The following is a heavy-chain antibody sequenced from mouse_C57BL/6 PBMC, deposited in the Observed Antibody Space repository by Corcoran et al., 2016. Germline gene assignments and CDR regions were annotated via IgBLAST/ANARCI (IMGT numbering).Heavy chain of an antibody. D-gene: IGHD2-4*01. Sequence: QVQLQQSGPELVKPGASVKISCKASGYTFTDYYINWVKQMPGQGLEWIGWIFPGSGSTYYNEKFKGKATLTVDKSSSTAYMELRSLTSEDSAVYYCARGGYYDYAFDYWGQGTTLTVSS. V-gene: IGHV1-75*01. CDR2: IFPGSGST. CDR3: ARGGYYDYAFDY. CDR1: GYTFTDYY. J-gene: IGHJ2*01.